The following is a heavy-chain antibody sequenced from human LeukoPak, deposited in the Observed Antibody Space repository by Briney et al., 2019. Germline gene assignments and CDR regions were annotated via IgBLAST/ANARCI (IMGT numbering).Heavy chain of an antibody. Sequence: GGSLRLSCAASGFTVSSNYMTWVRQAPGKGLEWVSIIYSGGSTSYADSVKGRFTISRDNSKNTLSLQMNSLRAEDTAVYYCARDVVGATYFDWGQGTLVTVSS. V-gene: IGHV3-53*01. CDR3: ARDVVGATYFD. CDR1: GFTVSSNY. CDR2: IYSGGST. J-gene: IGHJ4*02. D-gene: IGHD1-26*01.